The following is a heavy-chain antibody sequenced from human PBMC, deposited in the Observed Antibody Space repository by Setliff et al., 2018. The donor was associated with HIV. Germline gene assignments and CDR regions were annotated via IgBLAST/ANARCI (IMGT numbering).Heavy chain of an antibody. J-gene: IGHJ3*01. CDR2: ITNDGTTT. D-gene: IGHD6-13*01. Sequence: GGSLRLSCAASGYNFGVYWMHWVRQVPGKGLVWVSRITNDGTTTTYADSVKGRFTISRDNAQNSLYLQMSSLKVEDTAVYYCARGSGYTRSWVPGGSWGQGTMVPVSS. V-gene: IGHV3-74*01. CDR3: ARGSGYTRSWVPGGS. CDR1: GYNFGVYW.